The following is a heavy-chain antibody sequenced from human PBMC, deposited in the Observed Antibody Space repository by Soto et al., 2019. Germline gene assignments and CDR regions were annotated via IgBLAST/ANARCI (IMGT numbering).Heavy chain of an antibody. CDR1: GFTFSNYA. D-gene: IGHD6-13*01. CDR3: AVIATSGGGDALDI. CDR2: ILSDEINK. V-gene: IGHV3-30-3*01. Sequence: QVQLVESGGGVGQPGRSLRLSCEASGFTFSNYAMHWVRQAPGKGLEWVAAILSDEINKYSADSVQGRFTISRDNSKNTLYLQLNSLQAEDKAVYYCAVIATSGGGDALDIRGQGTIDTV. J-gene: IGHJ3*02.